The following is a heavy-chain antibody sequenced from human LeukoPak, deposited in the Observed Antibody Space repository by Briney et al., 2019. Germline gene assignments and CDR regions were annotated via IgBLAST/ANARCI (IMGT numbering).Heavy chain of an antibody. V-gene: IGHV1-18*01. CDR1: GYTFTSYD. D-gene: IGHD6-6*01. CDR2: ISGYNGNT. Sequence: ASVKVSCKASGYTFTSYDISWVRQAPGQGLEWMGWISGYNGNTNYARKIQGRVTTTTDTSTSIAYMELRSLTSDDTAVYYCARGGGSSRVGLDNWGQGTLVTVSS. CDR3: ARGGGSSRVGLDN. J-gene: IGHJ4*02.